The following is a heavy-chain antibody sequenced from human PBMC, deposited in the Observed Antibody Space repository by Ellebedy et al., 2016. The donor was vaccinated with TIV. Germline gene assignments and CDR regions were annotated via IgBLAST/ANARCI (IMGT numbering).Heavy chain of an antibody. Sequence: SETLSLTCAVYGGSLSGHSWSWVRQPPGKGLERIGEINRRGSTTYNQSLRSRVTISIDTSKHQFSLRLSAVTAADTAVYYCARGNFQDVDLDHWYFDLWGRGTLVTVSS. D-gene: IGHD2/OR15-2a*01. CDR3: ARGNFQDVDLDHWYFDL. CDR2: INRRGST. CDR1: GGSLSGHS. J-gene: IGHJ2*01. V-gene: IGHV4-34*01.